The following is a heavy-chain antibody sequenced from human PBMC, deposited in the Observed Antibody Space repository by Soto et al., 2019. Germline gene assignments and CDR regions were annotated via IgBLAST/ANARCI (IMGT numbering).Heavy chain of an antibody. J-gene: IGHJ3*02. CDR2: ISAYNGNT. V-gene: IGHV1-18*01. CDR1: GYTFTSYV. CDR3: ARGLLLGYCSGGSCYPDAFDI. Sequence: ASVKVSCKASGYTFTSYVISWVRQAPGQGLEWMGWISAYNGNTNYAQKLQGRVTMTTDTSTSTAYMELRSLRSDDTAVYYCARGLLLGYCSGGSCYPDAFDIWGQGTMVTVPS. D-gene: IGHD2-15*01.